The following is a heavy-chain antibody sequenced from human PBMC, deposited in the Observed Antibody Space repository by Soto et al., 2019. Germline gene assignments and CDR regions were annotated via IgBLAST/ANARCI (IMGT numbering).Heavy chain of an antibody. CDR3: ARSYTGDYEYYFDY. Sequence: GESLKISCKSSGYSFTSYWIAWVRQMPGKGLESMGIIYPADSDTGYSPSCQGQVTISADKSIRTAYLQWSSLKDSDTAMYYCARSYTGDYEYYFDYWGQGTLVTVSS. CDR1: GYSFTSYW. J-gene: IGHJ4*02. V-gene: IGHV5-51*01. D-gene: IGHD4-17*01. CDR2: IYPADSDT.